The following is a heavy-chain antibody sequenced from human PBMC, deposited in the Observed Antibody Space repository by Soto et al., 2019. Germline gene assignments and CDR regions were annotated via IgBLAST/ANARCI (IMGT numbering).Heavy chain of an antibody. D-gene: IGHD4-17*01. CDR2: ISGSGGRT. CDR3: AKDNRAVTVPVRGAFDI. J-gene: IGHJ3*02. V-gene: IGHV3-23*01. Sequence: GGSLRLSCVASGFNFSNYALNWVRQPSGKGLEWVSVISGSGGRTYYADSVKGRFTISRDNSKNTLYLQMDSLRAEETAVYYCAKDNRAVTVPVRGAFDIWVQGTMVTVSS. CDR1: GFNFSNYA.